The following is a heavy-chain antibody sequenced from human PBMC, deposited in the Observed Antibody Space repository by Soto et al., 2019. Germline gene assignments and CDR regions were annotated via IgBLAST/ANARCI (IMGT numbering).Heavy chain of an antibody. J-gene: IGHJ6*03. V-gene: IGHV3-23*01. D-gene: IGHD2-2*01. CDR3: ARAYCSSTSCYAPLYYYYMDV. CDR2: ISGSGGST. Sequence: PGGSLRLSCAASGFTFSSYAMSWVRQAPGKGLEWVSAISGSGGSTYYADSVKGRFTISRDNSKNTLYLQMNSLRSEDTAVYYCARAYCSSTSCYAPLYYYYMDVWGKGTTVTVSS. CDR1: GFTFSSYA.